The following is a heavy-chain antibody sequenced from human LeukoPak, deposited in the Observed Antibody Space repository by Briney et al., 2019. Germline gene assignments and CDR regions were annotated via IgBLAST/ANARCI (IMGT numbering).Heavy chain of an antibody. CDR1: GGSISSYY. J-gene: IGHJ4*02. Sequence: SETLSLTCTVSGGSISSYYWSWIRQPPGKGLDWIGYIYYSGSTNYNPSLKSRVTISVDTSKNQFSLKLSSVTAADTAVYYCARGAPDYDYDFDYWGQGTLVTVSS. CDR2: IYYSGST. CDR3: ARGAPDYDYDFDY. D-gene: IGHD5-12*01. V-gene: IGHV4-59*01.